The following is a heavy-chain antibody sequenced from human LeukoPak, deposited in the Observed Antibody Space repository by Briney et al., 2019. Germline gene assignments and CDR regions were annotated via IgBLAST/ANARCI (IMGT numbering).Heavy chain of an antibody. Sequence: GGSLRLSCAASGFTFDDYGMSWVRQAPGKGLEWVSGINWNGGSTGYADSVKGRFTISRDNAKNSLYLQMNSLRAEDTALYYCARGGGYSYGVYYFDYWGQGTLVTVSS. CDR1: GFTFDDYG. J-gene: IGHJ4*02. D-gene: IGHD5-18*01. V-gene: IGHV3-20*04. CDR2: INWNGGST. CDR3: ARGGGYSYGVYYFDY.